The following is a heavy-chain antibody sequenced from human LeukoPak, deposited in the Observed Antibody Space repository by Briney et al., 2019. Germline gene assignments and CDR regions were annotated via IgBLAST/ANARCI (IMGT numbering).Heavy chain of an antibody. CDR1: GGSISSYY. D-gene: IGHD2-8*01. CDR3: AKSASCTNGVCYTPNWFDP. V-gene: IGHV4-59*01. Sequence: SATLSLTCTGSGGSISSYYWSWIRQPPGKGLEWIGYIYYSGSTNYNPSLKSRVTISVDTSKNQFPLKLSSVTAADTAVYYCAKSASCTNGVCYTPNWFDPWGQGTLVTVSS. J-gene: IGHJ5*02. CDR2: IYYSGST.